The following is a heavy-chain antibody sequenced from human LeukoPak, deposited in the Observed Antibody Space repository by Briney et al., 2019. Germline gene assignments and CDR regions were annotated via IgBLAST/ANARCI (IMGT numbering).Heavy chain of an antibody. CDR1: GGTFSSYA. Sequence: SVKVSCKASGGTFSSYAVSWVRQAPGQGLEGMGGIIPIFGTANYAQKFQGRVTITADESTSTAYMELSSLRSEDTAVYYCARGSWFGALVGVSIEYYFDYWGQGTLVTVSS. CDR2: IIPIFGTA. CDR3: ARGSWFGALVGVSIEYYFDY. J-gene: IGHJ4*02. D-gene: IGHD3-10*01. V-gene: IGHV1-69*13.